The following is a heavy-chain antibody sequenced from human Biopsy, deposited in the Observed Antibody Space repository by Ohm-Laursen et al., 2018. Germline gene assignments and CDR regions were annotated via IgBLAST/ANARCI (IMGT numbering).Heavy chain of an antibody. Sequence: TLSLTCSVSGGSISSRNHYWGWLRQPPGKGLEWIGHVYYSGSTFYNSSLESRVTVFVDTSKNQFHLRLTSMSASDTAVYYCARRSLDDFWSGAHYYFDYWGLGTLVTVSS. V-gene: IGHV4-39*01. D-gene: IGHD3-3*01. CDR2: VYYSGST. J-gene: IGHJ4*02. CDR1: GGSISSRNHY. CDR3: ARRSLDDFWSGAHYYFDY.